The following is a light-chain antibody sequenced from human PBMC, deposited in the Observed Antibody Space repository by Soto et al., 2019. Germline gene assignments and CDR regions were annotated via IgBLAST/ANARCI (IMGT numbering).Light chain of an antibody. V-gene: IGKV1-39*01. CDR3: QQSYSAPYT. CDR2: AAS. Sequence: DIQMTQSPSSLSASVGDRVTITCRASQSIASYLNWYQQKPGKAPKILIYAASTLESAVPSRFRGSTSGAEVTLTINILQPEDFATDYCQQSYSAPYTFGQGTKLES. CDR1: QSIASY. J-gene: IGKJ2*01.